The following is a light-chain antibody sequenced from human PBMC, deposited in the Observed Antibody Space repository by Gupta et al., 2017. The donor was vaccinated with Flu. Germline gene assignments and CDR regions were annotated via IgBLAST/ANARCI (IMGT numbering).Light chain of an antibody. CDR2: KVS. Sequence: VVMTQSPLSLPVTPGQPASVSCRSSQSLVYRNGITYLNWIQQRTGQSPRSLISKVSDRDSGVPDRFSGSGSGTDFTLKISRGEAEDVVVYYCMQGTHWPPYTFGQGTKLEI. CDR1: QSLVYRNGITY. CDR3: MQGTHWPPYT. V-gene: IGKV2-30*01. J-gene: IGKJ2*01.